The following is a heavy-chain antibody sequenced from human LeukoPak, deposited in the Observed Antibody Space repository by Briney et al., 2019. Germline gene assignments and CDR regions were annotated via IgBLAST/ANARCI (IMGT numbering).Heavy chain of an antibody. D-gene: IGHD5-24*01. CDR2: INPNSGGT. V-gene: IGHV1-2*06. CDR1: GYTFTGYY. Sequence: ASVKVSCKASGYTFTGYYMHWVRQAPGQGLEWMGRINPNSGGTNYAQKFQGRVTMTRDTSTSTVYMELSSLRSEDTAVYYCARDRGDGYNPFDYWGEGTLATVSS. CDR3: ARDRGDGYNPFDY. J-gene: IGHJ4*02.